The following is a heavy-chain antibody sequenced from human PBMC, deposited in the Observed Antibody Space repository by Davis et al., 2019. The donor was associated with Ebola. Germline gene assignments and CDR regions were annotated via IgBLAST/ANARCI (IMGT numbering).Heavy chain of an antibody. CDR2: INAGNGNT. J-gene: IGHJ6*02. V-gene: IGHV1-3*01. CDR3: ARGDFDYYYYGMDV. CDR1: GGTFSSYA. Sequence: ASVKVSCKASGGTFSSYAISWVRQAPGQGLEWMGWINAGNGNTKYSQKFQGRVTITRDTSASTAYMELSSLRSEDTAVYYCARGDFDYYYYGMDVWGQGTTVTVSS.